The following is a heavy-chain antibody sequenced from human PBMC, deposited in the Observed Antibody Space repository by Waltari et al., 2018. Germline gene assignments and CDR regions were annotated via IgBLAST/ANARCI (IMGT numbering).Heavy chain of an antibody. CDR1: GFTVSNNY. Sequence: EVQLVESGGGLIQPGGSLRHSCEASGFTVSNNYITWGRQAPGKGLEWVSVIYSGGGTYYADSVRGRFTISRDKVKNTVYLQMNSLRAEDTAVYYCGNIGAFDIWGQGTMVTVSS. D-gene: IGHD5-12*01. CDR3: GNIGAFDI. J-gene: IGHJ3*02. V-gene: IGHV3-53*01. CDR2: IYSGGGT.